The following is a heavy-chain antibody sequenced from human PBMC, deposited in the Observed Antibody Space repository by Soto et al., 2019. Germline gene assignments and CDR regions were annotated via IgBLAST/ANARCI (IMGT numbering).Heavy chain of an antibody. CDR3: ARWSDGYTFFFDS. CDR1: ADSFGTFY. V-gene: IGHV4-59*01. Sequence: SETLSLTCTVSADSFGTFYWSWIRQSPGRGLEWIGYIYSSGLTKYNPSFEGRVTMSVDTSKKQISLNLNSVTAADTAVYYCARWSDGYTFFFDSWGQGTLVTVSS. D-gene: IGHD5-18*01. J-gene: IGHJ4*02. CDR2: IYSSGLT.